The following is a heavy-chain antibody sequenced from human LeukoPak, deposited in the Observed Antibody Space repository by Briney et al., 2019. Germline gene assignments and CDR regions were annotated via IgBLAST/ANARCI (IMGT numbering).Heavy chain of an antibody. CDR3: ARPNIRYCSGGACSNDGSDY. Sequence: PSETLSLTCTVSGASISTNSYYWGWIRQPPGKGLEWIGSIDYSGSSYYNPSLKSRVTISIDTSKNQFSLKLSSVTAADTAVYYCARPNIRYCSGGACSNDGSDYWGQGTLVTVSS. CDR2: IDYSGSS. V-gene: IGHV4-39*07. CDR1: GASISTNSYY. J-gene: IGHJ4*02. D-gene: IGHD2-15*01.